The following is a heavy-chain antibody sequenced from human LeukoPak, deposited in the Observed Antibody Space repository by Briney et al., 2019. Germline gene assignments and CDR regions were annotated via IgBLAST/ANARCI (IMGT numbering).Heavy chain of an antibody. J-gene: IGHJ4*02. CDR2: ISAGGDYI. CDR1: GFTFTNYA. D-gene: IGHD3-9*01. V-gene: IGHV3-23*01. Sequence: GGSLRLSCAASGFTFTNYAMTWVRQAPGKGLEWVSAISAGGDYIYYADSVKGRFTFSRDNSKNTLYLQMNSLRAADTAVYYCAKNAATGQAFYDYWGQGTLVTVSS. CDR3: AKNAATGQAFYDY.